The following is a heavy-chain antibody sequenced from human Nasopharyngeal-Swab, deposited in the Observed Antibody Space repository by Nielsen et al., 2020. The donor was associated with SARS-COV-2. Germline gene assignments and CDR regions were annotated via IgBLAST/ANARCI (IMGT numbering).Heavy chain of an antibody. CDR3: ARAEGITIFGVVMDYYYGMDV. Sequence: SETLSLTCTVSGGSISSGSYYWSWIRQPAGKGLEWIGRIYTSGSTNYNPSLKSRVTISVDTSKNQFSLKLSSVTAADTAVYYCARAEGITIFGVVMDYYYGMDVWGQGTTVTVSS. D-gene: IGHD3-3*01. V-gene: IGHV4-61*02. J-gene: IGHJ6*02. CDR2: IYTSGST. CDR1: GGSISSGSYY.